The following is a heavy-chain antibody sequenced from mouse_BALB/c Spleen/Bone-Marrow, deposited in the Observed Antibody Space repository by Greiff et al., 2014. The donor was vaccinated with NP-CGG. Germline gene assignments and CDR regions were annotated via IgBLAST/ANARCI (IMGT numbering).Heavy chain of an antibody. Sequence: VQVVESGAELAKPGASVKMSCKASGYTFTSYWMHWVKQRPGQGLEWIGYINPSTGYTEYNQKFKDKATLTADKSSSTAYMQLISLTSEDSAVYYCARHYRYYFDYWGQGTTLTVSS. V-gene: IGHV1-7*01. J-gene: IGHJ2*01. D-gene: IGHD2-14*01. CDR1: GYTFTSYW. CDR3: ARHYRYYFDY. CDR2: INPSTGYT.